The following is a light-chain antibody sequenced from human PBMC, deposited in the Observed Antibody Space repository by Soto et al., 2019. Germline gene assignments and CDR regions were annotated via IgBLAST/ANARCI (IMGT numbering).Light chain of an antibody. CDR2: TNN. CDR1: GSNIGSNT. CDR3: ATWDDSLNGYV. J-gene: IGLJ1*01. V-gene: IGLV1-44*01. Sequence: QAVLTQPRSACGTPGQGIAIACSGSGSNIGSNTVTWYQQLPRTAPKLLIYTNNQRPSGVPDRFSGSRSGTSASLAISGLQSGDEADYYCATWDDSLNGYVFGTGTKVTVL.